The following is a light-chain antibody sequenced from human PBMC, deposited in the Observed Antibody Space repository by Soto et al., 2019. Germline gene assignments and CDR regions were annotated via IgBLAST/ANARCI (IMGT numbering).Light chain of an antibody. J-gene: IGKJ1*01. CDR3: QQYNIYLWT. Sequence: EIRMTQSPSALSASVGDRVTITCRASQSISNWLAWYQQKPGKAPKLLIYDASSLESGVPSRFSGSGSGTEFTLTISSLQPDDFATYYCQQYNIYLWTFGQGTNVDI. V-gene: IGKV1-5*01. CDR2: DAS. CDR1: QSISNW.